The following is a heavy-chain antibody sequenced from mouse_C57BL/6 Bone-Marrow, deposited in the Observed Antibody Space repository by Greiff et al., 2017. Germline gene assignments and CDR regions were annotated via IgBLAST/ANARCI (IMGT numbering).Heavy chain of an antibody. CDR1: GYTFTDYY. J-gene: IGHJ2*01. Sequence: LVESGAELVRPGASVKLSCKASGYTFTDYYINWVKQRPGQGLEWIARIYPGSGNTYYNEKFKGKATLTAEKSSSTAYMQLSSLTSEDSAVYFCARDYYSPHFDYWGQGTTLTVSS. CDR2: IYPGSGNT. V-gene: IGHV1-76*01. D-gene: IGHD2-12*01. CDR3: ARDYYSPHFDY.